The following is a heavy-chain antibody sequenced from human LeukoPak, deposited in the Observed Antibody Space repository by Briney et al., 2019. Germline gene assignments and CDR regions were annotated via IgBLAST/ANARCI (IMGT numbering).Heavy chain of an antibody. V-gene: IGHV4-61*01. D-gene: IGHD6-13*01. CDR3: ARYKRQQLAGFDP. CDR1: GGSISSGSYY. CDR2: IYYSGST. Sequence: PSETLSLTCTVSGGSISSGSYYWSWIRQPPGKGLEWIGYIYYSGSTNYNPSLKSRVTISVDTSKNQFSLRLSSVTAAGTAVYYCARYKRQQLAGFDPWGHGTLVTVSS. J-gene: IGHJ5*02.